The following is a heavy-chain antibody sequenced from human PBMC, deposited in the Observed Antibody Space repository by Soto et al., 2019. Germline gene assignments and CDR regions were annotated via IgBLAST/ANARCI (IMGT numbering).Heavy chain of an antibody. CDR2: ISSSSSTI. CDR3: AREVPAAIGY. D-gene: IGHD2-2*02. Sequence: PGGSLRLSCAASGFTFSSYSMNWVRRAPGKGLEWVSYISSSSSTIYYADSGKGRFTISRDNAKKSLYLQMNSLRAEDTAVYYCAREVPAAIGYWGQGTLVTVSS. V-gene: IGHV3-48*01. CDR1: GFTFSSYS. J-gene: IGHJ4*02.